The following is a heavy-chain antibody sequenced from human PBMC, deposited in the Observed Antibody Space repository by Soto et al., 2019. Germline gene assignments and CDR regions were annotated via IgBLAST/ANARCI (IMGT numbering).Heavy chain of an antibody. CDR2: INPYSGNT. J-gene: IGHJ5*02. CDR3: ARDQLPDYYDSSDYYGDGFDL. D-gene: IGHD3-22*01. CDR1: GYTFGIYG. Sequence: ASVKVSCKTSGYTFGIYGINWVRQAPGQGLEWMGWINPYSGNTNYAQKFQGRVSMTTDTSTNIAYMELRSLRSDDTAVYYCARDQLPDYYDSSDYYGDGFDLWGQGALVTVSS. V-gene: IGHV1-18*01.